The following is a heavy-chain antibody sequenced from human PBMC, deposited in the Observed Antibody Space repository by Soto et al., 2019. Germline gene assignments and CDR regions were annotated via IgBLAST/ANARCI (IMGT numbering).Heavy chain of an antibody. Sequence: PSETLSLTCTVSGGSISSYYWSWIRQPPGKGLEWIGYIYYSGSTNYNPSLKSRVTISVDTSKNQFSLKLSSVTAADTAVYYCASLGHYYGSGSYYDYYYYGMDVWGQGTTVTVSS. J-gene: IGHJ6*02. CDR3: ASLGHYYGSGSYYDYYYYGMDV. D-gene: IGHD3-10*01. CDR1: GGSISSYY. CDR2: IYYSGST. V-gene: IGHV4-59*01.